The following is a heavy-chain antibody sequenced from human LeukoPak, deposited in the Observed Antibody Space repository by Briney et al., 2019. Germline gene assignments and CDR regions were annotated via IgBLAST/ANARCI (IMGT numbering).Heavy chain of an antibody. Sequence: PGGSLRLSCAASGFTFSSYGMHWVRQAPGKGLEWVAVISYDGSNKYYADSVKGRFTISRDNSKNTLYLQMNSLRPEDTAVYYCARDIRVVGSSLNYWGQGTLVTVSS. CDR1: GFTFSSYG. V-gene: IGHV3-30*03. J-gene: IGHJ4*02. CDR2: ISYDGSNK. D-gene: IGHD2-15*01. CDR3: ARDIRVVGSSLNY.